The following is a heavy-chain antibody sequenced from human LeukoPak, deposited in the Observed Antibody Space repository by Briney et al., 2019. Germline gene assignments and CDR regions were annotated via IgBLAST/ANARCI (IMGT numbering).Heavy chain of an antibody. CDR1: GFTFSGFP. J-gene: IGHJ4*02. CDR3: ARAGSHWHYVY. D-gene: IGHD3-10*01. CDR2: IKQDGGEK. Sequence: GGSLGLSFAAPGFTFSGFPMSWVRKSPPKGLEWVANIKQDGGEKYYVDSVKGRFTISRDNAKNSLSLQMNNLRVEDTAVYYCARAGSHWHYVYWGQGTVVTVSS. V-gene: IGHV3-7*01.